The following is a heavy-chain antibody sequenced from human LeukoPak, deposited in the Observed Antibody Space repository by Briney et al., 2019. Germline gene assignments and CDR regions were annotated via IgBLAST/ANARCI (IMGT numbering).Heavy chain of an antibody. J-gene: IGHJ4*02. Sequence: PGGPLSLSCAASGFPFSSYGMHWVRQPPGKGLEWVAFIRYDGSNKYYADSVKGLFTISRDNSKNTLYLQMNSLRAEDTAVYYCANPPRDNYDFWSGYHYDYWGQGTLVTVSS. CDR1: GFPFSSYG. CDR2: IRYDGSNK. CDR3: ANPPRDNYDFWSGYHYDY. V-gene: IGHV3-30*02. D-gene: IGHD3-3*01.